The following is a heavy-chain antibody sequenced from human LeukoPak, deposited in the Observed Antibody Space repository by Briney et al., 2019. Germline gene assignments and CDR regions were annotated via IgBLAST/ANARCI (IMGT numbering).Heavy chain of an antibody. J-gene: IGHJ4*02. V-gene: IGHV4-61*02. Sequence: SQTLSLTCTVSSGSISSGSYYWSSIRQPAGKGLEWIGRIYTSGSTNYNPSLKSQVTISVDTSKNQFSLKLSSVTAADTAVYYCARGPTTYYYDSSGYYYDYWGQGTLVTVSS. CDR2: IYTSGST. D-gene: IGHD3-22*01. CDR1: SGSISSGSYY. CDR3: ARGPTTYYYDSSGYYYDY.